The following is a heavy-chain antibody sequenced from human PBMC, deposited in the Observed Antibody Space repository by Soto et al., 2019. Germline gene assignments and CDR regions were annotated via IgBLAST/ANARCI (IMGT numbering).Heavy chain of an antibody. Sequence: ASVKVSCKASGGTFSSYAISWVRQAPGQGLEWMGGIIPIFGTANYAQKFQGRVTITADESTSTAYMELSSLRSEDTAVYYCARGGDRYGYDYYYYGMDVWGQGTTVTVSS. CDR1: GGTFSSYA. CDR2: IIPIFGTA. V-gene: IGHV1-69*13. D-gene: IGHD5-18*01. CDR3: ARGGDRYGYDYYYYGMDV. J-gene: IGHJ6*02.